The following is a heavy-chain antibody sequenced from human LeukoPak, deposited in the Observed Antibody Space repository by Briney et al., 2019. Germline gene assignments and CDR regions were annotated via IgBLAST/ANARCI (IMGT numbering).Heavy chain of an antibody. Sequence: PSETLSLTCTVSGGSISSSSYYWGWIRQPPGKGLEWLGCIYYSGRTYYNPSLKSRVTISVDTSKNQFSLKLSSVTAADTAVYYCARPLIAAVDAFDIWGLGTMVTVSS. CDR1: GGSISSSSYY. D-gene: IGHD6-13*01. CDR3: ARPLIAAVDAFDI. V-gene: IGHV4-39*01. J-gene: IGHJ3*02. CDR2: IYYSGRT.